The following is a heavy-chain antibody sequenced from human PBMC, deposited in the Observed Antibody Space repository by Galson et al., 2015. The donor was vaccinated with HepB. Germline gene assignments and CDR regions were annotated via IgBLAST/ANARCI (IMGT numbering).Heavy chain of an antibody. CDR3: TSVVVVAATPRKARFDP. CDR2: IRSKADSYAT. J-gene: IGHJ5*02. CDR1: GFTFGGSA. V-gene: IGHV3-73*01. Sequence: SLRLSCAASGFTFGGSAMHWVRQASGKGLEWVGRIRSKADSYATAYAASVKGRFTISRDDSKNTAYLQMNSLKTEDTAVYYCTSVVVVAATPRKARFDPWGQGTLVTVSS. D-gene: IGHD2-15*01.